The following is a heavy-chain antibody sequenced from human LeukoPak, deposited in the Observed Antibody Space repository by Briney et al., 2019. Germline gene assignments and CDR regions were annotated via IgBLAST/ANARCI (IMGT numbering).Heavy chain of an antibody. CDR3: AGGEGWLVNY. J-gene: IGHJ4*02. V-gene: IGHV3-7*05. CDR1: GFTFTSSW. CDR2: IKQGGGEK. D-gene: IGHD6-19*01. Sequence: GGSLRLSCAASGFTFTSSWMTWVRQAPGKGLEWVANIKQGGGEKYYVDSVKGGFTLSRDDAKNSLFLQMNSLRVEDTAVYYCAGGEGWLVNYSGQGTLVTVSS.